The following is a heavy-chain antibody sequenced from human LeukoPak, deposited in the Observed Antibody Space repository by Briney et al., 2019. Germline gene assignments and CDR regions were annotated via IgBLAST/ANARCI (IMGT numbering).Heavy chain of an antibody. D-gene: IGHD1-26*01. J-gene: IGHJ4*02. V-gene: IGHV3-23*01. CDR2: ICGSGAST. CDR3: AKDVGKWESLHFFDY. CDR1: GFTPSTYA. Sequence: GGALRLSCFNSGFTPSTYALSWGRQAPGEGVGWVSGICGSGASTYYADSVKGRFTISRDDSRNTLYLQMNSLRGDDTAVYYCAKDVGKWESLHFFDYWGQGTLVTVSS.